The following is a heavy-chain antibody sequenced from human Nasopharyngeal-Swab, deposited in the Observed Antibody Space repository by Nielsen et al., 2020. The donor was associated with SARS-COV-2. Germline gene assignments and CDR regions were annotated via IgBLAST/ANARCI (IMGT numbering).Heavy chain of an antibody. Sequence: SETLSLTCTVSGGSISSSSYYWGWIRQPPGKGLEWIGSIYYSGSTYYNPSLKSRVTISVDTSKNQFSLKLSSVTAADTAVYYCARESPMVRGAYDYWGQGTLVTVSS. CDR1: GGSISSSSYY. D-gene: IGHD3-10*01. CDR3: ARESPMVRGAYDY. CDR2: IYYSGST. J-gene: IGHJ4*02. V-gene: IGHV4-39*07.